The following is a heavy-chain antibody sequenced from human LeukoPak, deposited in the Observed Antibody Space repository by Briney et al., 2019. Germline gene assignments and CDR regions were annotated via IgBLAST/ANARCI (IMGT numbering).Heavy chain of an antibody. D-gene: IGHD6-6*01. V-gene: IGHV1-2*02. Sequence: ASVKVSCKASGYTFTGYYMHWVRQAPGQGLEWMGWINPNSGGTNYAQKFQGRVTMTRDTSISTVYMELSRLRSDDTAVYYCARSRASSSSGRGRHNWFDPWGQGTLVTVSS. CDR2: INPNSGGT. CDR3: ARSRASSSSGRGRHNWFDP. CDR1: GYTFTGYY. J-gene: IGHJ5*02.